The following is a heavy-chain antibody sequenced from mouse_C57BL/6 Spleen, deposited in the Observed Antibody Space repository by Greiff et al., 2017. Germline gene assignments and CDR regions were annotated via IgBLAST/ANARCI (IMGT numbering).Heavy chain of an antibody. CDR1: GFTFSDYG. J-gene: IGHJ4*01. CDR2: ISSGSSTI. CDR3: ARGIYYGYDDAMDY. V-gene: IGHV5-17*01. Sequence: EVKLVESGGGLVKPGGSLKLSCAASGFTFSDYGMHWVRQAPEKGLEWVAYISSGSSTIYYADTVKGRFTISRDNAKNTLFLQMTSLRSEDTAMYFCARGIYYGYDDAMDYWGQGTSVTVSS. D-gene: IGHD2-2*01.